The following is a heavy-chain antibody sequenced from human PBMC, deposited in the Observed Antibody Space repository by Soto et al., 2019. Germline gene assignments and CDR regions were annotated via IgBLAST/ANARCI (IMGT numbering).Heavy chain of an antibody. CDR2: IRYGGSFK. D-gene: IGHD4-17*01. J-gene: IGHJ3*01. CDR3: AREENFGDFEGDAFDF. Sequence: QVQLVESGGGVVQPGRSLRLSCAASGFAFSNHHMHWVRQAPGKGLEWVAVIRYGGSFKFYGNSVKGRFTVSRDNSKNTLYLQMNSLRVEDTAMYYCAREENFGDFEGDAFDFWGQGTMVSVSS. CDR1: GFAFSNHH. V-gene: IGHV3-33*01.